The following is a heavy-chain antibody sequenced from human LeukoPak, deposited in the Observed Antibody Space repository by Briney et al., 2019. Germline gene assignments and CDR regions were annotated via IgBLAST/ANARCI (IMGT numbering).Heavy chain of an antibody. CDR1: GYSISSGYY. D-gene: IGHD3-10*01. V-gene: IGHV4-38-2*02. Sequence: SETLSLTCTVSGYSISSGYYWGWIRQPPGKGLEWIGSIYYSGSTYYNPSLKSRVTISVDTSKNQFSLKLSSVTAADTAVYYCARLSLWFGELLFSGYYFDYWGQGTLVTVSS. J-gene: IGHJ4*02. CDR3: ARLSLWFGELLFSGYYFDY. CDR2: IYYSGST.